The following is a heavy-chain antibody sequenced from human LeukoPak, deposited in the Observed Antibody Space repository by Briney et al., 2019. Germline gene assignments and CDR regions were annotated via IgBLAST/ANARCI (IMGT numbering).Heavy chain of an antibody. J-gene: IGHJ4*02. Sequence: PGGSLRLSCAASGFTFSSYAMSWVRQAPGKGLEWVSAISGSGGSTYYADSVKGRFTISRDNSKNTLYLQMNSLRAEDTAVYYCAKAPNWPTTLYYFDYWGQGTLVTVSS. CDR2: ISGSGGST. V-gene: IGHV3-23*01. CDR3: AKAPNWPTTLYYFDY. D-gene: IGHD7-27*01. CDR1: GFTFSSYA.